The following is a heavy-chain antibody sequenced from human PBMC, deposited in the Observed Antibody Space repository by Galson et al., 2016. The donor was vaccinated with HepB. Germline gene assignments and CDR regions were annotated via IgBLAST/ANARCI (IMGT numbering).Heavy chain of an antibody. V-gene: IGHV3-30*18. D-gene: IGHD2/OR15-2a*01. CDR2: DSMDGRRK. CDR1: GFLFRSYG. CDR3: AKRHEYCPPVGCSVDY. Sequence: SLRLSCAGSGFLFRSYGMHWVRQAPGKGLEWVAADSMDGRRKFYSDSVKGRFTISRDSSNNMLFLQMDSLRPCDTAVYYCAKRHEYCPPVGCSVDYWGQGTLVSVSS. J-gene: IGHJ4*02.